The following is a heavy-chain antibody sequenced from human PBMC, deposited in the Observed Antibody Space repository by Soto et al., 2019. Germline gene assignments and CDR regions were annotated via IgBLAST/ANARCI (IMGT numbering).Heavy chain of an antibody. V-gene: IGHV3-72*01. D-gene: IGHD3-16*01. J-gene: IGHJ4*02. CDR3: XVWGXXNDFGAA. Sequence: EVQLVESGGGLVQPGGSLRLSCAASGFTFSDYYMDWVRQAPGKGLEWVGRSKHKADSYATEFAASVKGRFTISRDTSKXSXXXXXXXXXXXXXXXXXXXVWGXXNDFGAAWGQGILVTVSS. CDR2: SKHKADSYAT. CDR1: GFTFSDYY.